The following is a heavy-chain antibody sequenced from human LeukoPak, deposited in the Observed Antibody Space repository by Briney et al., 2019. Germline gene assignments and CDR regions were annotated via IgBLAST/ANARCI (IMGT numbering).Heavy chain of an antibody. CDR2: IYHSGST. CDR3: ARARDPYYDGSNYYYYYYMDV. J-gene: IGHJ6*03. CDR1: GYSISSGYY. Sequence: PSETLSLTCAVSGYSISSGYYWGWIRQPPGKGLEWIGSIYHSGSTYYNPSLKSRVTISVDTSKNQFSLKLSSVTAADTAVYYCARARDPYYDGSNYYYYYYMDVWGKGTTVTVSS. D-gene: IGHD3-22*01. V-gene: IGHV4-38-2*01.